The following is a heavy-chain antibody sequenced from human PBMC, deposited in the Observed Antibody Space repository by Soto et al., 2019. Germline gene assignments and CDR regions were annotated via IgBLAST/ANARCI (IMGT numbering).Heavy chain of an antibody. CDR2: INSGGSST. D-gene: IGHD6-19*01. Sequence: PGGSLRLSCAASGFTFSSYWMHWVRQAPGKGLVWVSRINSGGSSTSYADSVKGRFTISRDNAKNTLYLQMNSLRAEDTAVYYCARGEIHSSGWYLGASYFDYWGQGTLVTAPQ. J-gene: IGHJ4*02. CDR1: GFTFSSYW. V-gene: IGHV3-74*01. CDR3: ARGEIHSSGWYLGASYFDY.